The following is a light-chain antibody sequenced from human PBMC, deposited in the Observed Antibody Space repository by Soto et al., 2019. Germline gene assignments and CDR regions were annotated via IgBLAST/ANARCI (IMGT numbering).Light chain of an antibody. CDR3: QSYDSSLSVVV. CDR1: SSNIGAGYD. J-gene: IGLJ2*01. Sequence: VLTQPPSVSGAPGQSVTISCTGSSSNIGAGYDVHWYQQLPGTAPKLLIYGDSHRPSGVPDRFSGSKSGTSASLAITGLQAEDEADYYCQSYDSSLSVVVFGGGTQLTVL. CDR2: GDS. V-gene: IGLV1-40*01.